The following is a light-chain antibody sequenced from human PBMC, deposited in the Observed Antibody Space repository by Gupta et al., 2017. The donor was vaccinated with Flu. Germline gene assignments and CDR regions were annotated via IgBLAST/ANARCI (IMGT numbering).Light chain of an antibody. CDR2: KDN. CDR3: AQWADILDGPV. Sequence: RVTISCSGTSSHSGSNSVSWYQKFSGAAPKVLIEKDNERPSGAAARFSCTKSGASAFLFLDGLQSEDEAMYVCAQWADILDGPVFGGGTRLTVL. CDR1: SSHSGSNS. J-gene: IGLJ2*01. V-gene: IGLV1-44*01.